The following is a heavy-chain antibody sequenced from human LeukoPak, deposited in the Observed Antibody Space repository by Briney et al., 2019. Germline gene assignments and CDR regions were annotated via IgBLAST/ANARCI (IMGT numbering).Heavy chain of an antibody. CDR2: ISGSGGNT. CDR3: AKGRALEVVAAFNY. Sequence: GGSLRLSCAASGFTFSSYAMSWVRQAPGKGLEWVSAISGSGGNTYHADSVKGRFTISRDNSKNTLYLQMNSLRADDTAIYYCAKGRALEVVAAFNYWGQGTVVTASS. J-gene: IGHJ4*02. D-gene: IGHD2-15*01. CDR1: GFTFSSYA. V-gene: IGHV3-23*01.